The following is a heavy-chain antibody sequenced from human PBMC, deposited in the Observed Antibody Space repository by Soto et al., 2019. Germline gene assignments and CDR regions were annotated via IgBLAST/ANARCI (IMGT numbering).Heavy chain of an antibody. D-gene: IGHD5-18*01. CDR2: VISASGSV. CDR1: GRIFSSFP. V-gene: IGHV1-69*06. Sequence: QVQVVQSGAEVKKPGSSVKISCKASGRIFSSFPTSWVRQVPGQGLEWMGGVISASGSVTYASKFQGRVTMTAVNSAGIGYIELTSLTSEDTAIYYCARVGSRDAYNYVLDQWGPGTMVTVSS. CDR3: ARVGSRDAYNYVLDQ. J-gene: IGHJ1*01.